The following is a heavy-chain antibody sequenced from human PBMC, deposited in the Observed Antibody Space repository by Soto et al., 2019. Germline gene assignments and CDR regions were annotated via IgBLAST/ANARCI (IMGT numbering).Heavy chain of an antibody. CDR1: GVPFSSYW. J-gene: IGHJ5*02. CDR3: ARHSLIAYYSGSGTHPRFEP. D-gene: IGHD3-10*01. Sequence: ILSCAGSGVPFSSYWMHWPRQAPAKGLVWVSRINSDGSSTSYADSVKGRFTISRDNAKNTLYLQMNSLRAEDTAVYYCARHSLIAYYSGSGTHPRFEPWGQGTLVTVST. V-gene: IGHV3-74*01. CDR2: INSDGSST.